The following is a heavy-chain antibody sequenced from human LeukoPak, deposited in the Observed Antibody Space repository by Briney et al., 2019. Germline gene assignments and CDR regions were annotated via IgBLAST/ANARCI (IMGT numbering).Heavy chain of an antibody. J-gene: IGHJ4*02. V-gene: IGHV3-23*01. CDR1: GFTFNTHA. CDR3: AKDQGYSYYYLDY. D-gene: IGHD5-18*01. Sequence: GGSLRLSCAASGFTFNTHAMSWVRQAPGKGLEWVSGINGNGASTYYSDSVKGRFTISRDNSKNTLYLQMSSLRAEDTAVYYCAKDQGYSYYYLDYWCQGTLVTVSS. CDR2: INGNGAST.